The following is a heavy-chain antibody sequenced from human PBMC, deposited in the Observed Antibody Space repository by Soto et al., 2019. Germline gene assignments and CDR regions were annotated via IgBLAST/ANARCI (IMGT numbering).Heavy chain of an antibody. J-gene: IGHJ4*02. V-gene: IGHV4-61*08. CDR3: ARGHSSGNSLFDY. D-gene: IGHD3-22*01. CDR1: GGSSVIRGYY. Sequence: PSETLPLTCTVAGGSSVIRGYYWLWIRQTPGKGLEWIGYIYNSGSTNYNPSLKSRVTMSVDTSKNQFSLKLSSVTAADTAVYYCARGHSSGNSLFDYWGQGTLVTVSS. CDR2: IYNSGST.